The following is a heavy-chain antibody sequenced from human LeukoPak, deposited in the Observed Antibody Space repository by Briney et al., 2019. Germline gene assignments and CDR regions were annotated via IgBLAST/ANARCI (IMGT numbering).Heavy chain of an antibody. J-gene: IGHJ3*02. Sequence: GGSLRLSCAASGFTFDDHAMHWVRQAPGKGLEWVSGISWNSGSIGYADSVKGRFTISRDNAKNSLYLQMNSLRAEDTALYYCAKGHSGSYFDAFDIWGQGTMVTVSS. CDR2: ISWNSGSI. V-gene: IGHV3-9*01. CDR3: AKGHSGSYFDAFDI. D-gene: IGHD1-26*01. CDR1: GFTFDDHA.